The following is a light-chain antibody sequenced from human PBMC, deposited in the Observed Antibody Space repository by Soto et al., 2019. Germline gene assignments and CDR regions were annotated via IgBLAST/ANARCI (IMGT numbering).Light chain of an antibody. V-gene: IGKV1-5*01. CDR2: DAS. CDR1: QNINNW. J-gene: IGKJ2*01. Sequence: DIQMTQSPSTLSASVGDRVTITCRASQNINNWLAWVQQKPGRAPKVLIHDASGLESGVTSRVSGSGSGTEFTLTIISLQHDDFASYYCQECNSHYTFGQGTKLEIK. CDR3: QECNSHYT.